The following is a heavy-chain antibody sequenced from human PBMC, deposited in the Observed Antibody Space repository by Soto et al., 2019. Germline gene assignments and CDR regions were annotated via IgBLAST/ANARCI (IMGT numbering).Heavy chain of an antibody. V-gene: IGHV4-30-2*01. J-gene: IGHJ4*02. D-gene: IGHD2-21*01. CDR2: IYHSGST. CDR1: GGSISSGGYS. Sequence: PSETLSLTCAVSGGSISSGGYSWSWIRQPPGKGLEWIGYIYHSGSTYYNPSLKSRVTISVDRSKNQFSLKLSSVTAADTAVYYCARHSHSGFDYWGQGTLVTVSS. CDR3: ARHSHSGFDY.